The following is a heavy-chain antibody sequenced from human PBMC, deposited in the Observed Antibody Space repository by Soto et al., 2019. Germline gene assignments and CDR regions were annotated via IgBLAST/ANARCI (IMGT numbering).Heavy chain of an antibody. V-gene: IGHV3-23*01. D-gene: IGHD1-26*01. CDR3: ARDQRPFSASGSYPQH. CDR1: RFTFRTNA. J-gene: IGHJ1*01. CDR2: ISGSGGST. Sequence: GGSLRLSWAASRFTFRTNAWSWVRQLQGRGLEWVSTISGSGGSTYYADSVKGRFTVSRDNSKNTLYLQMNSLRAEDTAVYYCARDQRPFSASGSYPQHWGQGTPVTVSS.